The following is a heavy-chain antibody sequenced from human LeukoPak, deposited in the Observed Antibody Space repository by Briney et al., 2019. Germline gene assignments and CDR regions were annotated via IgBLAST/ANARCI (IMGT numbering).Heavy chain of an antibody. CDR3: AREVKYGSGPFGFAY. J-gene: IGHJ4*02. V-gene: IGHV4-30-4*08. Sequence: SQTLSLTCTVSGGSISSGDYYWSWIRQPPGKGLKWIGYIYYSGSTYYNPSLKSRVTISVDTSKNQFSLKLSSVTAADTAVYYCAREVKYGSGPFGFAYWGQGTLVTVSS. CDR2: IYYSGST. D-gene: IGHD3-10*01. CDR1: GGSISSGDYY.